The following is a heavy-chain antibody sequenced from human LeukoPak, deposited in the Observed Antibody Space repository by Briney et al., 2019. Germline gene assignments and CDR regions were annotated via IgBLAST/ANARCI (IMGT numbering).Heavy chain of an antibody. D-gene: IGHD3-9*01. CDR3: ASVLRYEYYFDY. J-gene: IGHJ4*02. CDR1: GYSISSGYY. V-gene: IGHV4-38-2*01. CDR2: IYHSGST. Sequence: PSETLSLTCAVSGYSISSGYYWGWIRQPPGKGLEWIGSIYHSGSTYYNPSLKSRVTISVDTSENQFSLKLSSVTAADTAVYYCASVLRYEYYFDYWGQGTLVTVSS.